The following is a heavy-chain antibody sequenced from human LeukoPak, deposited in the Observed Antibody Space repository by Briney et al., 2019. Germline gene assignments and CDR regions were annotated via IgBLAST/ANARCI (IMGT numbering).Heavy chain of an antibody. V-gene: IGHV3-23*01. D-gene: IGHD4-17*01. Sequence: GGSLRLSCAAHGFTFSSYAMSWVRQAPGKGLGWVSAISGSVGRTYYADSGKGRFTISRDNPKNTLYLQMTSLRAKDTAVYYCAKDVTDPDYGDFSWGQGTLVTVSS. J-gene: IGHJ4*02. CDR3: AKDVTDPDYGDFS. CDR1: GFTFSSYA. CDR2: ISGSVGRT.